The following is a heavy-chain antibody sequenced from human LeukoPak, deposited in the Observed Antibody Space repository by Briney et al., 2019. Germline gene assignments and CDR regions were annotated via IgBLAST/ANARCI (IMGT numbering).Heavy chain of an antibody. CDR3: ARLGIAVAGNRAFDI. CDR2: IYYSGST. CDR1: GGSISSNNYY. J-gene: IGHJ3*02. Sequence: SQTLSLTCTVSGGSISSNNYYWGWIRQPPGKGLDWIGSIYYSGSTYYNPSLKSRVIISVDTSKNQFSLKLSSVTAADTAVYYCARLGIAVAGNRAFDIWGQGTMVTVSS. D-gene: IGHD6-19*01. V-gene: IGHV4-39*01.